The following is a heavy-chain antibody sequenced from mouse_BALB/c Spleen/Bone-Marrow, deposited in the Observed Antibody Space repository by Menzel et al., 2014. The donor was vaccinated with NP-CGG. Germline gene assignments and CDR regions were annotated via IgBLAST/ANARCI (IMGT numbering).Heavy chain of an antibody. CDR3: AYGSSYDYFDY. CDR1: GFNIKDTY. V-gene: IGHV14-3*02. J-gene: IGHJ2*01. CDR2: IDPANGNT. D-gene: IGHD1-1*01. Sequence: VHVKQSGAELVKPGASVKLSCTASGFNIKDTYMHWVKQRPEQGLEWIGRIDPANGNTKYDPKFQGKASITADTSSNTAYLQLSSQTSEDTAVYYCAYGSSYDYFDYWGQGTTLTVSS.